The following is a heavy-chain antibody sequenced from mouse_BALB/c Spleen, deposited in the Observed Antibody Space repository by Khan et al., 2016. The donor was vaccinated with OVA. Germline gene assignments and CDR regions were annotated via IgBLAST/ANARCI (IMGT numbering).Heavy chain of an antibody. CDR2: INPSNDGT. D-gene: IGHD4-1*01. J-gene: IGHJ3*01. CDR1: GYTFTNYV. CDR3: AREASNWDCAFPY. Sequence: VQLQQSGPELIKPGASVKMSCKTSGYTFTNYVIHWVRQRPGQGLEWIGYINPSNDGTRFNAKLRGKATLISDKSSTTAYLEFSSLTSEDSAVYYCAREASNWDCAFPYWGQGTLVTVSA. V-gene: IGHV1S136*01.